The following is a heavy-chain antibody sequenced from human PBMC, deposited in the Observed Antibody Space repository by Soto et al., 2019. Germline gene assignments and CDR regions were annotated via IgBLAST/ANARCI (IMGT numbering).Heavy chain of an antibody. D-gene: IGHD3-16*01. CDR3: ASSPFPYGMDV. J-gene: IGHJ6*02. V-gene: IGHV5-51*01. CDR1: EYSFTSYW. Sequence: PGELMKNSCKGSEYSFTSYWSGWVRQMPGKGLEWMGIIYPGDSDTRYSPSFQGQVTISADKSISTAYLQWSSLKASDTAMYYCASSPFPYGMDVWGQGTTVTVSS. CDR2: IYPGDSDT.